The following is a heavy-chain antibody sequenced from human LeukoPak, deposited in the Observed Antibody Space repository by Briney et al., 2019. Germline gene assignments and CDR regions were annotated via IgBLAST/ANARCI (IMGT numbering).Heavy chain of an antibody. J-gene: IGHJ5*02. D-gene: IGHD6-13*01. Sequence: GGSLRLSCVASGFTFSDYYMSCIRQAPGKGLEWVSFISSRSTYTNYADSVKGRFTISRDDAKNSLYLQMNSLRAEDTAMYYCARDSKYSSSFLFDPWGQGALVTVSS. CDR1: GFTFSDYY. CDR2: ISSRSTYT. V-gene: IGHV3-11*05. CDR3: ARDSKYSSSFLFDP.